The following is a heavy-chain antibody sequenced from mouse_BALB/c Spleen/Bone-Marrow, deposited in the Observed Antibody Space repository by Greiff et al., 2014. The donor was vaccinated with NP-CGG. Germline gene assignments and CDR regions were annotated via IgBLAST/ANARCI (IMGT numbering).Heavy chain of an antibody. CDR1: GYSFTGYF. J-gene: IGHJ3*01. V-gene: IGHV1-37*01. CDR2: INPYNGDT. D-gene: IGHD1-1*01. CDR3: GRQTTVVDWFAY. Sequence: EVQLQQSGPELVKPGASVKISCKASGYSFTGYFMHWVKQSHGKSLEWIGRINPYNGDTFYNQKFKGKATLTVDKSSSTAHMELLSLTSYDSAVYYRGRQTTVVDWFAYWGQGTLVTVSA.